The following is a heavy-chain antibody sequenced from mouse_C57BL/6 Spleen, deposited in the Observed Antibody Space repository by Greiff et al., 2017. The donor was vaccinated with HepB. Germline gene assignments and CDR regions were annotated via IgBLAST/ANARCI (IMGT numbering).Heavy chain of an antibody. CDR3: ARDGRLRVFDY. D-gene: IGHD2-4*01. J-gene: IGHJ2*01. Sequence: EVHLVESEGGLVQPGSSMKLSCTASGFTFSDYYMAWVRQVPEKGLEWVANINYDGSSTYYLDSLKSRFIISRDNAKNILYLQMSSLKSEDTATYYCARDGRLRVFDYWGQGTTLTVSS. CDR2: INYDGSST. V-gene: IGHV5-16*01. CDR1: GFTFSDYY.